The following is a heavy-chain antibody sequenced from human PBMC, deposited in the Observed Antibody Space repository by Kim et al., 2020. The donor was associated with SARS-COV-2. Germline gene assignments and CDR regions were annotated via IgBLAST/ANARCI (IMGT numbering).Heavy chain of an antibody. Sequence: GGSLRLSCAASGFTFEHYYMSWVRQAPGKGLEWVANIMQDGSDKFYVDSVKGRFTISRDNAKSSLYLQLNSLRVEYTAIYYCARVKTGTTPWFDSWGLGT. CDR3: ARVKTGTTPWFDS. V-gene: IGHV3-7*01. J-gene: IGHJ5*01. D-gene: IGHD1-1*01. CDR1: GFTFEHYY. CDR2: IMQDGSDK.